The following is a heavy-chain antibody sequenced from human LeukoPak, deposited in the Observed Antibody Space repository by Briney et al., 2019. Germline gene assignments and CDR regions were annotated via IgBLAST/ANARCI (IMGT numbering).Heavy chain of an antibody. D-gene: IGHD3-3*01. CDR1: GFTFSSYS. V-gene: IGHV3-21*01. Sequence: PGGSLRLSCAASGFTFSSYSMNWVRQAPGKGLEWVSSISSSSSYIYYPDSVKGRFTISRDNAKNSLYLQMNSLRAEDTAVYYCARDGPNYYYFWSGYPEGGYFDYWGQGTLVTVSS. J-gene: IGHJ4*02. CDR3: ARDGPNYYYFWSGYPEGGYFDY. CDR2: ISSSSSYI.